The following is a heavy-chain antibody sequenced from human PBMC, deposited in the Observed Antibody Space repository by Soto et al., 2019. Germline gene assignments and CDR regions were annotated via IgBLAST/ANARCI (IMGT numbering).Heavy chain of an antibody. V-gene: IGHV3-23*01. CDR2: ISGSGTTT. Sequence: PXGSLRLSCVASGFTFSTYAMSWVRQAPGKGLEWVSAISGSGTTTFYADSVQGRFTISRDNSMNTLYLQMNSLRIEDTALYYCAHPRGYGVFDAYDIWGQGTVVTVSS. J-gene: IGHJ3*02. D-gene: IGHD4-17*01. CDR1: GFTFSTYA. CDR3: AHPRGYGVFDAYDI.